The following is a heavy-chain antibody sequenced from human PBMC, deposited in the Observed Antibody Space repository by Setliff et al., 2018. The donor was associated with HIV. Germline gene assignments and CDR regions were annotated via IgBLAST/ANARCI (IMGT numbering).Heavy chain of an antibody. D-gene: IGHD2-15*01. Sequence: GASVKVSCKASGYTLTSYGISWVRQAPGQGLEWMGWISAYNGNTNYAQKLQGRVTMTTDTSTSTAYMELRSLRSDDTAVYYCARGYCGGGICYSPNWLDPWGQGTLVTVSS. CDR3: ARGYCGGGICYSPNWLDP. CDR1: GYTLTSYG. CDR2: ISAYNGNT. V-gene: IGHV1-18*01. J-gene: IGHJ5*02.